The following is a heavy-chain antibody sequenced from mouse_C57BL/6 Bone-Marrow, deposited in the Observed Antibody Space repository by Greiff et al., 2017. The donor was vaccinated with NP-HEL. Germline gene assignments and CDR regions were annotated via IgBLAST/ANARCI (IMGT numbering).Heavy chain of an antibody. CDR2: IDPETGGT. D-gene: IGHD3-3*01. CDR1: GYTFTDYE. V-gene: IGHV1-15*01. CDR3: TRWGRGDY. Sequence: VQLQQSGAELVRPGASVTLSCKASGYTFTDYEMHWVKQTPVHGLEWIGSIDPETGGTAYNQKFKGKAILTADKSSSTAYMELRSLTSEDSAVYYCTRWGRGDYWGQGTTLTVSS. J-gene: IGHJ2*01.